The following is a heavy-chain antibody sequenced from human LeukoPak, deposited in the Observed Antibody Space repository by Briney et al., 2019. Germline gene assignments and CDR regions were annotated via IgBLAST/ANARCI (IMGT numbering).Heavy chain of an antibody. CDR1: GFSFRDYG. V-gene: IGHV3-74*01. D-gene: IGHD1-20*01. Sequence: GGSLRLSCAASGFSFRDYGMHWVRQAPGKGLVWVSRINGDGSSTSYADSVKGRFTISRDNARNTLYLQMNSLRAEDTAVYYCASLGGITVTGPYDLDYWGQGTVVTVSS. CDR2: INGDGSST. CDR3: ASLGGITVTGPYDLDY. J-gene: IGHJ4*02.